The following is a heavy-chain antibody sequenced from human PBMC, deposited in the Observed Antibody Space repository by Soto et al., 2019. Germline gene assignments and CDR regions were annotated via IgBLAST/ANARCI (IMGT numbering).Heavy chain of an antibody. J-gene: IGHJ4*02. V-gene: IGHV1-18*01. CDR1: GFTFTTSG. CDR2: FNLYNGDT. D-gene: IGHD3-10*01. Sequence: QVQLVQSGSEVKKSGASVRVSCRASGFTFTTSGITWVRQAPGQGLEWMGWFNLYNGDTNYAQKLQGRVTMTTDASTTTAYMELRSLRSDDTAMYYCARDLFGELPNWGQGTRVTVSS. CDR3: ARDLFGELPN.